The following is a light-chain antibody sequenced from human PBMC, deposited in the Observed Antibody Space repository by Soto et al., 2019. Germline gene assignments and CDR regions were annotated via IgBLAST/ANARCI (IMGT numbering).Light chain of an antibody. CDR2: GAS. V-gene: IGKV3-20*01. CDR3: QQYGSSPWT. Sequence: EVVLTQSPGSLSLSPGERATLSCRASQSVSSSYLAWYQQKPGQAPRLLIYGASSRVTGIPDRFSGSGSGTDFTLTISRLEPEDFAVYYCQQYGSSPWTFGQGSMVDIK. J-gene: IGKJ1*01. CDR1: QSVSSSY.